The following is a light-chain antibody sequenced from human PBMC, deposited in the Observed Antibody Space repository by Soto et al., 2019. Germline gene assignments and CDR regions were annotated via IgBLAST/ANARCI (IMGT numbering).Light chain of an antibody. V-gene: IGLV2-23*01. CDR1: SSDVGGYGY. J-gene: IGLJ3*02. CDR2: EDS. CDR3: CSYAGSSTLL. Sequence: QSALTQPASVSGSPGQSITISCTGTSSDVGGYGYVSWYQHHPGKAPKVLIYEDSKRPSGVSDHFSASKSGNTASLTISGLQADDEADYYCCSYAGSSTLLFGGGTKLTVL.